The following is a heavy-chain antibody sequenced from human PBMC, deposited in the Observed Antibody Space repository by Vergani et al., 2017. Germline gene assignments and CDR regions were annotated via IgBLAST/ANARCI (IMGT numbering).Heavy chain of an antibody. J-gene: IGHJ6*02. CDR3: ARALWYCSSTSCYDEVEGDPYYYYGMDV. D-gene: IGHD2-2*01. CDR1: GGTFSSYA. Sequence: QVQLVQSGAEVKKPGSSVKVSCKASGGTFSSYAISWVRQAPGQGLEWMGRIIPIFGTANYAQKFQGRVTITADESTSTAYMELSSLRSEDTAVYYCARALWYCSSTSCYDEVEGDPYYYYGMDVWGQGTTVTVSS. V-gene: IGHV1-69*18. CDR2: IIPIFGTA.